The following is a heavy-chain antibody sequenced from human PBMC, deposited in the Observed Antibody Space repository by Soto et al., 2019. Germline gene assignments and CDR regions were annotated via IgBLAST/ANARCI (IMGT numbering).Heavy chain of an antibody. J-gene: IGHJ6*02. CDR3: GRPRSWVLDD. D-gene: IGHD3-16*01. Sequence: PSETLSLTCVVSDNSISKDIWWYWVRQPAGQGLEGIGEVHHTKGSLYNPALRSRAIVSAALMNSKIFLVDHSLGAAAAAVFYCGRPRSWVLDDWGQGTTVTVSS. V-gene: IGHV4-4*02. CDR1: DNSISKDIW. CDR2: VHHTKGS.